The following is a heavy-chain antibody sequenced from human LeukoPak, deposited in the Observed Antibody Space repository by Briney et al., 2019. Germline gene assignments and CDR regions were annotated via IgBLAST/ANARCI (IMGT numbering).Heavy chain of an antibody. Sequence: ASVKVSCKASGYTFTGQFLHWVRPAPGQGLEWMGWINPNSGGTIYAQKFQGRVTMTRDTSISAAYMELSGLRADDTAMYYCAREILAGTTNFDYWGQGTLVTVSS. CDR2: INPNSGGT. CDR1: GYTFTGQF. V-gene: IGHV1-2*02. J-gene: IGHJ4*02. CDR3: AREILAGTTNFDY. D-gene: IGHD6-19*01.